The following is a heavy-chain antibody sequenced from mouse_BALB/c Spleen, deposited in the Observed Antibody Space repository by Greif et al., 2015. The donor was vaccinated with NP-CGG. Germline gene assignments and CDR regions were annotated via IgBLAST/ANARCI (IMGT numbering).Heavy chain of an antibody. J-gene: IGHJ4*01. V-gene: IGHV1-84*02. CDR2: IYPGSGNT. Sequence: LVEPGPELVKPGASVKISCKASGYTFTVYYINWVKQKPGQGLEWIGWIYPGSGNTKYNEKFKGKATLTVDTSSSTAYMQFSSLTSEDTAVYFCARRTGTEAMDYWGQGTSVTVTS. CDR3: ARRTGTEAMDY. CDR1: GYTFTVYY. D-gene: IGHD4-1*01.